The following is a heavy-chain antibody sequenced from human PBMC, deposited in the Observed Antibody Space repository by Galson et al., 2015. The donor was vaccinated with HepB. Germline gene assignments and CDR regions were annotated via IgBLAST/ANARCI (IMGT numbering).Heavy chain of an antibody. Sequence: SLRLSCAASGFTFSSYSMDWVRQAPGKGLEWVSSISSSSSYIYYADSVRGRFTISRDNAKNSLYLQMNSLRAEDTAVYYCARDRPTHLHYYDSSGYYPRAVDIWGQGTMVTVSS. CDR2: ISSSSSYI. CDR1: GFTFSSYS. CDR3: ARDRPTHLHYYDSSGYYPRAVDI. V-gene: IGHV3-21*01. D-gene: IGHD3-22*01. J-gene: IGHJ3*02.